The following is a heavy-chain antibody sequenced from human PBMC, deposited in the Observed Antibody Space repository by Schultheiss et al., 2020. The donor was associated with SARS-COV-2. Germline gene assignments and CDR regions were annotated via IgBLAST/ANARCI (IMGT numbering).Heavy chain of an antibody. CDR2: ISGSGGST. V-gene: IGHV3-23*01. CDR1: GFTFSTYA. CDR3: ARDLTTVTTADLGY. D-gene: IGHD4-11*01. J-gene: IGHJ4*02. Sequence: GGSLRLSCAASGFTFSTYAMSWVRQAPGKGLEWVSAISGSGGSTYYADSVKGRFTISRDNAKNSLYLQMNSLRAEDTAVYYCARDLTTVTTADLGYWGQGTLVTVSS.